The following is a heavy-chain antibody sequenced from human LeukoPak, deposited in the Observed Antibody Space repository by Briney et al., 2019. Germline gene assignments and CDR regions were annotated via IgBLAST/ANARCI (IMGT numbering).Heavy chain of an antibody. V-gene: IGHV1-18*01. D-gene: IGHD3-22*01. CDR1: GYTFFSYG. Sequence: VSVKVSCKASGYTFFSYGISWVRQAPGQGLEWMGWISVYTGNTNYAQKFQGRVTMTRDTSTSTVYMELSSLRSEDTAVYYCARVKSYYYDTSDKDAFDIWGQGTMATVSS. J-gene: IGHJ3*02. CDR3: ARVKSYYYDTSDKDAFDI. CDR2: ISVYTGNT.